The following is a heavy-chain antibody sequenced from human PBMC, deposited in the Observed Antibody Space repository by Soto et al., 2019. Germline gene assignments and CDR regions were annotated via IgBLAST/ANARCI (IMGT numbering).Heavy chain of an antibody. CDR3: AREGSCSGGSCYSGYYYGMDV. CDR1: GGTFSSYA. J-gene: IGHJ6*02. V-gene: IGHV1-69*01. D-gene: IGHD2-15*01. CDR2: IIPIFGTA. Sequence: QVQLVQSGAEVKKPGSSVKVSCKASGGTFSSYAISWVRQAPGQGIEWMGGIIPIFGTANYAQKFQGRVTITADESTSTAYMELSSLRSEDTAVYYCAREGSCSGGSCYSGYYYGMDVWGQGTTVTVSS.